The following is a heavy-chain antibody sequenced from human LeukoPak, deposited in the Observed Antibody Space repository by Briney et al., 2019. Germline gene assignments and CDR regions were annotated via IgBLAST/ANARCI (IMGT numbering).Heavy chain of an antibody. CDR2: ISSSGSST. CDR1: GFTFSSYQ. V-gene: IGHV3-48*03. J-gene: IGHJ4*02. D-gene: IGHD4-17*01. Sequence: GGSLRLSCAASGFTFSSYQMNWVRQAPGKGLEWVSYISSSGSSTYYADSVKGRFTISRDNAKNSLSLQMNSLRVEDTAVYYCAREGAGGDRDYWGQGTLVTV. CDR3: AREGAGGDRDY.